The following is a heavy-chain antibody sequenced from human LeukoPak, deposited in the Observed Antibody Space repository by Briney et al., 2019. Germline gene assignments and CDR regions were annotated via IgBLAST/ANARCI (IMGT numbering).Heavy chain of an antibody. Sequence: GGSLRLSCAASGFTFSSYAMSWVRQAPGKGLEWVSDINGSGGSTYYADSVKGRFTISRDNSKNTLYLQMNSLRAEDTAVYYCAKKISWWYFDLWGRGTLVTISS. CDR3: AKKISWWYFDL. CDR1: GFTFSSYA. J-gene: IGHJ2*01. D-gene: IGHD6-13*01. V-gene: IGHV3-23*01. CDR2: INGSGGST.